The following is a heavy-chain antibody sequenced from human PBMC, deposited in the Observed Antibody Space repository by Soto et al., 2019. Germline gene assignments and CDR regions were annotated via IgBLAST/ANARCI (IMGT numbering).Heavy chain of an antibody. J-gene: IGHJ4*02. CDR1: GGSISSSSYY. CDR3: ARSYGDLNPYYFDY. V-gene: IGHV4-39*01. Sequence: QLQLQESGPGLVKPSETLSLTCTVSGGSISSSSYYWGWIRQPPGKGLEWIGSIYYSGSTYYNPSLKSLFTMSVDTSKNQFSLKLSSVTAADTAVYYCARSYGDLNPYYFDYWGQGTLVTVSS. CDR2: IYYSGST. D-gene: IGHD4-17*01.